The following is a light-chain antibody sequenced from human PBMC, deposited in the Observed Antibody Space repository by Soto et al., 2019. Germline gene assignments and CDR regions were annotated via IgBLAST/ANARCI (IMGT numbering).Light chain of an antibody. CDR3: QQYGRAPWT. Sequence: ENVLTQSPDTPSLSPGERVTLSCRASQRVATYFLASYQKKPDQAPRLLIHRASSRATGIPDRFSGSGSGTAFTLSIKRLEPEDFAVYFCQQYGRAPWTFGQGTTVEVK. CDR1: QRVATYF. V-gene: IGKV3-20*01. J-gene: IGKJ1*01. CDR2: RAS.